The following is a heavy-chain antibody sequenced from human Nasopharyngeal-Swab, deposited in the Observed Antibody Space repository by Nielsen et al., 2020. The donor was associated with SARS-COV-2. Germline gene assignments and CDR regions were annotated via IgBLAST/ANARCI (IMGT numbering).Heavy chain of an antibody. CDR1: GYTFTSYG. J-gene: IGHJ3*02. V-gene: IGHV1-18*01. CDR3: ARIGGSRDYDGAFDI. Sequence: ASVKVPCKASGYTFTSYGISWVRQAPGQGLEWMGWISAYNGNTNYAQKLQGRVTMTTDTSTSTAYMELRSLRSDDTAVYYCARIGGSRDYDGAFDIWGQGTMVTVSS. D-gene: IGHD4-23*01. CDR2: ISAYNGNT.